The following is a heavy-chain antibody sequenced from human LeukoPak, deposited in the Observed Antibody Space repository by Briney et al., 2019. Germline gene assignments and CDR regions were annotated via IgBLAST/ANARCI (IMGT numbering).Heavy chain of an antibody. J-gene: IGHJ4*02. Sequence: GGSLRLSCAASGFTFSDYYMSWIRQAPGKGLEWVSYISSSGSTIYYADSVKGRFTISTDNAKNSLYPQMNSLRAEDTAVYYCARLKGIGTFDYWGQGTLVTVSS. CDR2: ISSSGSTI. CDR1: GFTFSDYY. D-gene: IGHD1-26*01. V-gene: IGHV3-11*01. CDR3: ARLKGIGTFDY.